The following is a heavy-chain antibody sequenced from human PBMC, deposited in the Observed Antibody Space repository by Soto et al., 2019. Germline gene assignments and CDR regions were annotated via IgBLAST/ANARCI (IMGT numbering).Heavy chain of an antibody. V-gene: IGHV4-39*01. CDR3: ARQLRSIYFDY. J-gene: IGHJ4*01. CDR1: GGSISSSSYY. CDR2: MYYSGST. D-gene: IGHD3-3*01. Sequence: SETLSLTCTVSGGSISSSSYYWGWIRQPPGKGLEWIGSMYYSGSTYYNPSLKSRVTISVDTSKNQFSLKLSSVTAADTSVYYCARQLRSIYFDYWGHGTLVTVSS.